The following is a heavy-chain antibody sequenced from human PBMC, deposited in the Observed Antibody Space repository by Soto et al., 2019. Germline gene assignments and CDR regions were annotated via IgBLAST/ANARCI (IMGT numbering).Heavy chain of an antibody. CDR2: FRTSGDGGTT. CDR3: AGDYGDYWNFDY. Sequence: GASLRLSCAASGFTFSSYSMSWVRQAPGKGLEWVSGFRTSGDGGTTYYADSVKGRFTISRDNSKNMLFLQMNSLRAEDTAVYYCAGDYGDYWNFDYWGQGTLVTVS. D-gene: IGHD4-17*01. V-gene: IGHV3-23*01. CDR1: GFTFSSYS. J-gene: IGHJ4*02.